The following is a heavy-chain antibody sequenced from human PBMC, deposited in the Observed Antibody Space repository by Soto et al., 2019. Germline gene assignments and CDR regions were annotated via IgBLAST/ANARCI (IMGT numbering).Heavy chain of an antibody. D-gene: IGHD4-17*01. CDR3: AHSRLGHRNYGDYAHPFSS. J-gene: IGHJ2*01. Sequence: QITLKESGTTLLKPTQTLTLTCTFSGFSLSTSGVGVVWIRQPPGKALEWLALIYWYDDKRYSPSLKSRLTITKDTSKNQVVITMTNMDPVDTATYYCAHSRLGHRNYGDYAHPFSSWGRGTLVTVSS. V-gene: IGHV2-5*01. CDR1: GFSLSTSGVG. CDR2: IYWYDDK.